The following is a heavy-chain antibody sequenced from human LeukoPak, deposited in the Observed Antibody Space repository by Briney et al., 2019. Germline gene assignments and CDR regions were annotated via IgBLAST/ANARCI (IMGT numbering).Heavy chain of an antibody. D-gene: IGHD3-22*01. CDR2: IIPIFGTA. J-gene: IGHJ3*02. V-gene: IGHV1-69*06. CDR3: ARVSARYMYYYDSSGYGAFDI. Sequence: ASVKVSCKASGGTFSSYAISWVRQAPGQGLEWMGGIIPIFGTANYAQKFQGRVTITADKSTSTAYMELSSLRSEDTAVYYCARVSARYMYYYDSSGYGAFDIWGRGTMVTVSS. CDR1: GGTFSSYA.